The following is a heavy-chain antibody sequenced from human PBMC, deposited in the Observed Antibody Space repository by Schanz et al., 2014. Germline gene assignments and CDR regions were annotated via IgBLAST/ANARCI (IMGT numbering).Heavy chain of an antibody. V-gene: IGHV3-7*05. D-gene: IGHD6-13*01. CDR1: GFTFSDYW. CDR2: LWHDGSKK. CDR3: ARGLIAAAGGAFDY. Sequence: EVQLVESGGGLVQPGGSLRLSCTASGFTFSDYWMSWVRQAPGKGPEWVAILWHDGSKKYYADSVKGRFTVSRDNSKNTLYLQLNSRRADDTAVYYCARGLIAAAGGAFDYWGQGTLVAVSA. J-gene: IGHJ4*02.